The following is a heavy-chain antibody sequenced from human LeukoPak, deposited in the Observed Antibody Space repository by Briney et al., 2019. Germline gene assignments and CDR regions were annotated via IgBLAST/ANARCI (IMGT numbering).Heavy chain of an antibody. CDR2: INPSGGST. J-gene: IGHJ5*02. D-gene: IGHD6-19*01. Sequence: ASVKVSCKASGYTFTSYYMHWVRQAPGQGLEWMGIINPSGGSTSYAQKFQGRVTMTRHTSTSTVYMELSSLRSEDTAVYYCARRAVAGTTDAWGQGTLVTVSS. V-gene: IGHV1-46*01. CDR1: GYTFTSYY. CDR3: ARRAVAGTTDA.